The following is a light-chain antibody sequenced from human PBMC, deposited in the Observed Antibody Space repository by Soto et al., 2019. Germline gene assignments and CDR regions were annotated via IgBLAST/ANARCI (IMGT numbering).Light chain of an antibody. J-gene: IGKJ4*01. CDR3: QQYGSSPLT. CDR2: GAS. CDR1: QSFSSSF. Sequence: EIVLTQSPGTLSLSPGERATLSCRASQSFSSSFLAWYQQKPGRAPRLLIYGASSRATDIPDRLSGTGSGTDFTLTFSRLEPEDFAVYYCQQYGSSPLTFGGGTKVDIK. V-gene: IGKV3-20*01.